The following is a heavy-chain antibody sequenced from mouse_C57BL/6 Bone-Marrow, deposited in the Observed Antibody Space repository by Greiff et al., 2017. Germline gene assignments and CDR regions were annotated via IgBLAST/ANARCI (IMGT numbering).Heavy chain of an antibody. D-gene: IGHD1-1*01. J-gene: IGHJ4*01. Sequence: EVHLVESGGGLVQPGGSLKLSCAASGFTFSDYYMYWVRQTPEKRLEWVAYISNGGGSTYYPDTVKGRFTISRDNAKNTLYLQMSRLKSEDTAMYYCARRGLLRGDYAMDDWGQGTSVTVSS. CDR1: GFTFSDYY. CDR2: ISNGGGST. CDR3: ARRGLLRGDYAMDD. V-gene: IGHV5-12*01.